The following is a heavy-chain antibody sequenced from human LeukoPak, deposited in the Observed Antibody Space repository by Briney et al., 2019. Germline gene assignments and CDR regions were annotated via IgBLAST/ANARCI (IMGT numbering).Heavy chain of an antibody. Sequence: ASVKVSCKASGYTFTSYDINWVRQATGQGLEWMGWMNPNSGNTGYAQKFQGRVTMTRNTSISTAYMELSSLRSEDTAVYYCARGLSYXDFXSXYYTCWFDPWGQGTLVTVSS. V-gene: IGHV1-8*01. CDR1: GYTFTSYD. CDR2: MNPNSGNT. CDR3: ARGLSYXDFXSXYYTCWFDP. J-gene: IGHJ5*02. D-gene: IGHD3-3*01.